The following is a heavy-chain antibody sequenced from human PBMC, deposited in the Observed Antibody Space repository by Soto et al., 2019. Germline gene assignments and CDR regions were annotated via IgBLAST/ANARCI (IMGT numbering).Heavy chain of an antibody. D-gene: IGHD6-19*01. V-gene: IGHV4-59*01. Sequence: SETLSLTCTVSGGSISSYYWSWIRQPPGKGLEWIGYIYYSGSTNYNPSLKSRVTISVDTSKNQFSLKLSSVTAADTAVYYCARIAVAGQFSWFDPWGQGTLVTVS. CDR3: ARIAVAGQFSWFDP. J-gene: IGHJ5*02. CDR1: GGSISSYY. CDR2: IYYSGST.